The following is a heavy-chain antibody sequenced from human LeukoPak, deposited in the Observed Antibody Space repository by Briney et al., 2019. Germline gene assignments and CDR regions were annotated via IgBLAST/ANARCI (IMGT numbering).Heavy chain of an antibody. Sequence: GGSLRLSCAAAGFTFSNYALHWVRQAPGKGLEWGAVISNDGTMKYSADSVKGRFPMSRDNSKNTVYLQLNSLRAEDTAVYYCARDSSYSGSYLDYWGQGTLVTVSS. J-gene: IGHJ4*02. V-gene: IGHV3-30*04. CDR2: ISNDGTMK. CDR1: GFTFSNYA. CDR3: ARDSSYSGSYLDY. D-gene: IGHD1-26*01.